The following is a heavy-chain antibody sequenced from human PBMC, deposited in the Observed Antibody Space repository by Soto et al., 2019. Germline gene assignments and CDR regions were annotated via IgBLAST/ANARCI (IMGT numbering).Heavy chain of an antibody. D-gene: IGHD3-22*01. CDR2: IWYDGSKK. V-gene: IGHV3-33*01. CDR1: GFTFSSSG. CDR3: ASAPFTIYDTSGYYDY. J-gene: IGHJ4*02. Sequence: QVQLVESGGGVVQPGRSLRLSCAASGFTFSSSGMHWVRQAPGKGLEWVAIIWYDGSKKYYADSVKGRFTISRDNSKNTVYLQMNSLRAEDTAVYYCASAPFTIYDTSGYYDYWGQGTLVTVSS.